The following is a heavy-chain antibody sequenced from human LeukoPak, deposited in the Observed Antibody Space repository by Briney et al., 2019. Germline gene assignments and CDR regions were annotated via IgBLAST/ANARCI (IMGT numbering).Heavy chain of an antibody. Sequence: GGSLRLSCAASGFTFSGYGMHWVRQAPGQGLEWMGWINPKSGGTNYAQKFQGRVTMTRDTSISTAYMELSRLRSDDTAVYYCASVTLSAYDGDYRGQGTLVTVSS. CDR1: GFTFSGYG. V-gene: IGHV1-2*02. CDR2: INPKSGGT. CDR3: ASVTLSAYDGDY. D-gene: IGHD5-12*01. J-gene: IGHJ4*02.